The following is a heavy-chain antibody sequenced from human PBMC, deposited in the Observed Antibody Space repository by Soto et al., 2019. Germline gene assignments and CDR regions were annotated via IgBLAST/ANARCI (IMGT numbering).Heavy chain of an antibody. V-gene: IGHV3-23*01. CDR3: ARVPAALAIYYYGMDV. CDR1: GFTFSSYA. D-gene: IGHD2-2*01. J-gene: IGHJ6*02. Sequence: PGGSLRLSCAASGFTFSSYAMSWVRQAPGKGLECVSAISGSGGSTYYAGSVKGRFTISRDNSKNTLYLQMNSLRAEDTAVYYCARVPAALAIYYYGMDVWGQGTTVTVSS. CDR2: ISGSGGST.